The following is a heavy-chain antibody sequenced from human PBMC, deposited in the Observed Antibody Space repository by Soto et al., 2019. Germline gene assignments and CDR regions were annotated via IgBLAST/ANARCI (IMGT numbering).Heavy chain of an antibody. J-gene: IGHJ5*02. CDR2: IYYSGVT. CDR3: ARDLRGRGSGRFDP. V-gene: IGHV4-31*02. Sequence: WTWLRHDPGKGLEWIGYIYYSGVTFYNPSLRGRVTISIDTSKNQFSLNLRSVTAADTAVYYCARDLRGRGSGRFDPWGQGNLVTVSS. D-gene: IGHD3-10*01.